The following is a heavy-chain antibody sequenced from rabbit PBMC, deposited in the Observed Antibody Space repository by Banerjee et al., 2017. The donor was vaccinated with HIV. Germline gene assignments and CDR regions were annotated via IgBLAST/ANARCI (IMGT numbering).Heavy chain of an antibody. J-gene: IGHJ3*01. V-gene: IGHV1S45*01. CDR3: ARDSGSSFSSYGMDL. Sequence: QEQLVESGGGLVKPGASLTLTCKASGFSFSNKAVMCWVRQAPGKGLEWIACIDSGSSGFTYYASWAKGRFTISKTSSTTVTLQMTSLTAADTATYFCARDSGSSFSSYGMDLWGQGTLVPVS. CDR1: GFSFSNKAV. CDR2: IDSGSSGFT. D-gene: IGHD8-1*01.